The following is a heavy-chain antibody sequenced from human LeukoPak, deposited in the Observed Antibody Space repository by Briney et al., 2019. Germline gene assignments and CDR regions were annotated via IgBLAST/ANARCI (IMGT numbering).Heavy chain of an antibody. CDR3: ARDPRGPTGYDSSGRDSFDY. Sequence: GGSLRLSCAASGFTFSSYEMNWVRQAPGKGLEWVSYISSSGSTIYYADSVKGRFTISRDNAKNSLYLQMNSLRAEDTAVYFCARDPRGPTGYDSSGRDSFDYWGQGTLVTVSS. V-gene: IGHV3-48*03. CDR1: GFTFSSYE. D-gene: IGHD3-22*01. CDR2: ISSSGSTI. J-gene: IGHJ4*02.